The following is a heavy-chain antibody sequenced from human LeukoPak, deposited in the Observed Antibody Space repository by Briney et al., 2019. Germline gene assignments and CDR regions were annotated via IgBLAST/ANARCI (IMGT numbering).Heavy chain of an antibody. CDR2: IKQDGSEK. CDR3: ARRKRTYYDILTGYSYYFDY. J-gene: IGHJ4*02. Sequence: GGSLRLSCAASGFTFSSYWMSWVRQAPGKGLEWVANIKQDGSEKYYVDSVKGRFTISRDNAKNSLYLQMSSQRAEDTAVYYCARRKRTYYDILTGYSYYFDYWGQGTLVTVSS. D-gene: IGHD3-9*01. V-gene: IGHV3-7*01. CDR1: GFTFSSYW.